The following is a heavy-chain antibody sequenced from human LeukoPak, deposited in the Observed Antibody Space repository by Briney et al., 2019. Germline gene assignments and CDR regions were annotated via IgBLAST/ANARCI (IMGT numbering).Heavy chain of an antibody. CDR3: ARPSSAY. Sequence: SETLSLTCTVSGGSISSSSYYWGWIRQPPGKGLEWIGEINHSGSTNYNPSLKSRVTISVDTSKNQFSLKLSSVTAADTAVYYCARPSSAYWGQGTLVTVSS. J-gene: IGHJ4*02. CDR2: INHSGST. D-gene: IGHD6-19*01. CDR1: GGSISSSSYY. V-gene: IGHV4-39*07.